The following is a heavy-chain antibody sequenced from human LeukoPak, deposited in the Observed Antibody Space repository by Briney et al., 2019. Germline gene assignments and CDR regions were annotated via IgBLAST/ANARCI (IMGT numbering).Heavy chain of an antibody. D-gene: IGHD7-27*01. CDR1: GFTFSSYA. CDR3: ASGRGLGKFDY. CDR2: ISGSGGST. Sequence: GGSLRLSCAASGFTFSSYAMSWVRQAPGKGLEWVSAISGSGGSTYYADSVKGRFTISRDNSKNTVYLQMNSLRAEDTAVYYCASGRGLGKFDYWGQGTLVTVSS. J-gene: IGHJ4*02. V-gene: IGHV3-23*01.